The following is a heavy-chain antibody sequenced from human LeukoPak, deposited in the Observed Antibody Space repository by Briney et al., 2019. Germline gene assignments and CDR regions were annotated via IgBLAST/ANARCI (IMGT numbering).Heavy chain of an antibody. CDR2: IYYSGCT. V-gene: IGHV4-30-4*01. CDR1: GGSISSGDYY. D-gene: IGHD3-10*01. CDR3: ARGKGSGSYGFDY. J-gene: IGHJ4*02. Sequence: PSETLSLTCTVSGGSISSGDYYWSWIRQPPGKGLEWIGYIYYSGCTYYNPSLKSRVTISVDTSKNQFSLKLSSVTAADTAVYYCARGKGSGSYGFDYWGQGTLVTVSS.